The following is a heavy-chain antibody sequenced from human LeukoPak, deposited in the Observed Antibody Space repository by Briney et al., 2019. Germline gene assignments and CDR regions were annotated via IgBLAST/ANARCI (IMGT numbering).Heavy chain of an antibody. J-gene: IGHJ5*02. CDR3: APIRITGTTRGWFDP. CDR2: IIPIFGTA. CDR1: GGTFSSYA. V-gene: IGHV1-69*06. D-gene: IGHD1-14*01. Sequence: ASVKVSCKASGGTFSSYAISWVRQAPGQGLEWMGGIIPIFGTANYAQKFQGRVTITADKSTSTAYMELSSLRSEDTAVYYCAPIRITGTTRGWFDPWGQGTLVTVSS.